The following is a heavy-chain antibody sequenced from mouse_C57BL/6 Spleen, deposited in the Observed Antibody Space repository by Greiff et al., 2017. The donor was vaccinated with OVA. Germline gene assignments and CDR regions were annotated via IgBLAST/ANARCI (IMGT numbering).Heavy chain of an antibody. CDR3: TRDGGSSLYYFDY. Sequence: EVKLMESGEGLVKPGGSLKLSCAASGFTFSSYAMSWVRQTPEKRLEWVAYISSGGDYIYYADTVKGRFTISRDNARNTLYLQMSSLKSEDTAMYYCTRDGGSSLYYFDYWGQGTTLAVSS. V-gene: IGHV5-9-1*02. CDR2: ISSGGDYI. D-gene: IGHD1-1*01. CDR1: GFTFSSYA. J-gene: IGHJ2*01.